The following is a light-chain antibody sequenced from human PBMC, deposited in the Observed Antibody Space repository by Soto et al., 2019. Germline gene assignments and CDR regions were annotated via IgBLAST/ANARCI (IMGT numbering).Light chain of an antibody. CDR2: DVS. CDR1: SSDVGGYNY. CDR3: CSYTTSSTYV. V-gene: IGLV2-14*03. Sequence: QSVLTQPASVSGSPGQSIAISCTGTSSDVGGYNYVSWYQQHPGKAPKLMIYDVSNRPSGVSNRFSGSKSGNTASLTISGLQAEDEADYYCCSYTTSSTYVFGTGTKLIVL. J-gene: IGLJ1*01.